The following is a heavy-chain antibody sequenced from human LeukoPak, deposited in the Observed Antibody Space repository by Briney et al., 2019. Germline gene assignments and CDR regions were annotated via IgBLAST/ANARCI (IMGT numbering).Heavy chain of an antibody. Sequence: SVKVSCKPSGYTFFSFGVSWVRQAPGQGLEWMGGIIPIFGTANYAQKFQGRVTITADESTSTAYMELSSLRSEDTAVYYCARAGYSSSWSPLADAFDIWGQGTMVTVSS. D-gene: IGHD6-13*01. CDR2: IIPIFGTA. CDR3: ARAGYSSSWSPLADAFDI. CDR1: GYTFFSFG. J-gene: IGHJ3*02. V-gene: IGHV1-69*13.